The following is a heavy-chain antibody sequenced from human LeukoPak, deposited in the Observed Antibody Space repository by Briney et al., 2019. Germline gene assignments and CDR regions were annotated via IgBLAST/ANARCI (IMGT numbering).Heavy chain of an antibody. CDR1: GYTFTSYG. D-gene: IGHD2-2*01. J-gene: IGHJ6*03. CDR2: ISAYNGNT. Sequence: GGPVKVSCKASGYTFTSYGISWVRQAPGQGLEWMGWISAYNGNTNYAQKLQGRVTMTTDTSTSTAYMELRSLRSDDTAVYYCARVRRYCSSTSCYVYYYYYMDVWGKGTTVTVSS. V-gene: IGHV1-18*01. CDR3: ARVRRYCSSTSCYVYYYYYMDV.